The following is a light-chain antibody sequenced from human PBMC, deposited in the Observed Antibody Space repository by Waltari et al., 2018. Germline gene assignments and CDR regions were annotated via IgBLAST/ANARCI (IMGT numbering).Light chain of an antibody. CDR3: QVWDSTTAGV. J-gene: IGLJ2*01. CDR1: NIGTKN. V-gene: IGLV3-9*01. Sequence: ELTQPLSVSVALGQTAKITCGGNNIGTKNVHWYHQKPGQAPVLVISRDSNRPSGIPERFSGSNSGNTATLTISRAQAGDETDYYCQVWDSTTAGVFGGGTKLTVL. CDR2: RDS.